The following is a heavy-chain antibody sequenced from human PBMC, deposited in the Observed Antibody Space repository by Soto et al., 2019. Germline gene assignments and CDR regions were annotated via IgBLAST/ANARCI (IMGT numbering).Heavy chain of an antibody. D-gene: IGHD3-10*02. CDR2: IHYSGST. CDR3: ATMIGDPVLTFDY. J-gene: IGHJ4*02. V-gene: IGHV4-59*01. Sequence: TLSLTCTVSGGSISSYYWSWIRQPPGKGLEWIGYIHYSGSTIYNPSLESRVTISVDTSKNQFSLKLTSVTAADTAVYYCATMIGDPVLTFDYWGQGTLVTVSS. CDR1: GGSISSYY.